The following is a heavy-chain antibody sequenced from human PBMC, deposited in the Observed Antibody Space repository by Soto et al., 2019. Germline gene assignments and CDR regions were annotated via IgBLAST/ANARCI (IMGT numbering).Heavy chain of an antibody. Sequence: GGSLRLSCVPSGFTFNKYALAWVRQAPGKWLEWVSAISGSGASTYDADSVKGRFTISRDNSNNTLYLQMNSLKAEDTAVYYCAKPAGVIPLITSFDHWGQGXPVTVYS. V-gene: IGHV3-23*01. J-gene: IGHJ4*02. CDR2: ISGSGAST. D-gene: IGHD3-16*01. CDR1: GFTFNKYA. CDR3: AKPAGVIPLITSFDH.